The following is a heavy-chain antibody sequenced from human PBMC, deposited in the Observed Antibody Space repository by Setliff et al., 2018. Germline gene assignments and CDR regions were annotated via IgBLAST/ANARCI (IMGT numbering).Heavy chain of an antibody. CDR3: ARTESYVMAFDI. J-gene: IGHJ3*02. CDR2: IYHSGST. D-gene: IGHD3-16*01. V-gene: IGHV4-59*01. Sequence: LSLTCTVSGGSISSYYWSWIRQPPGKGLEWIGYIYHSGSTNYNPSLKSRVTTSVDTSKKQFSLKLSSVTAADTAVYYCARTESYVMAFDIWGQGTMVTVSS. CDR1: GGSISSYY.